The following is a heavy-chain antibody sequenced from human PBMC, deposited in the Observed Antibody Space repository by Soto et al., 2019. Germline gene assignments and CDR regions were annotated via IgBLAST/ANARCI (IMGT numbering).Heavy chain of an antibody. D-gene: IGHD3-3*01. CDR2: ISAYNGNT. CDR1: GYTFTSYG. CDR3: ARNVNDFWSGYRGGSYYGMDV. Sequence: QVQLVQSGAEVKKPGASVKVSCKASGYTFTSYGISWVRQAPGQGLEWMGWISAYNGNTNYAQKLQGRVTMPTDKSTNTAYRELRSLRSDDTAVYYCARNVNDFWSGYRGGSYYGMDVWGQGTTVTVSS. J-gene: IGHJ6*02. V-gene: IGHV1-18*01.